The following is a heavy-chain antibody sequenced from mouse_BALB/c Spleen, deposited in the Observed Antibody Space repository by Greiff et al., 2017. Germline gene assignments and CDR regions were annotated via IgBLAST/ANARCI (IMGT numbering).Heavy chain of an antibody. CDR1: GFTFSSFG. V-gene: IGHV5-17*02. Sequence: EVQVVESGGGLVQPGGSRKLSCAASGFTFSSFGMHWVRQAPEKGLEWVAYISSGSSTIYYADTVKGRFTISRDNPKNTLCLQMTSLRSEDTAMYYCARGGPYAMDYWGQGTSVTVSS. CDR2: ISSGSSTI. CDR3: ARGGPYAMDY. J-gene: IGHJ4*01.